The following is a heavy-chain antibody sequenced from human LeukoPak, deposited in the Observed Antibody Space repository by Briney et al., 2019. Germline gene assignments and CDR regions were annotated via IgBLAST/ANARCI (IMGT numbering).Heavy chain of an antibody. D-gene: IGHD2-21*01. V-gene: IGHV4-59*08. CDR3: ARGFATFDI. Sequence: SETLSLTCTVSGGSISSYYWSWIRQPPGKGLEWIGYIYYSGSTNYNPSLKSRVIISVDTSKNQFSLKLSSVTAADTAVYYCARGFATFDIWGQGTMVTVSS. J-gene: IGHJ3*02. CDR2: IYYSGST. CDR1: GGSISSYY.